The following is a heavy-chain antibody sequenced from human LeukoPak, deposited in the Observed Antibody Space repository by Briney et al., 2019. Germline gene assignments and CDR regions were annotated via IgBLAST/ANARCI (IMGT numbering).Heavy chain of an antibody. Sequence: TGGSLRLSCAASGFTFSGHAMHWVRQAPGKGLEWVAVISYDGKNKYYAESVKGRLTISRDNSKNTLFVQMNSLRAEDTAVYYCARGQDHTSSSSPDYWGQGTLVTVSS. CDR3: ARGQDHTSSSSPDY. CDR1: GFTFSGHA. J-gene: IGHJ4*02. CDR2: ISYDGKNK. D-gene: IGHD6-6*01. V-gene: IGHV3-30*04.